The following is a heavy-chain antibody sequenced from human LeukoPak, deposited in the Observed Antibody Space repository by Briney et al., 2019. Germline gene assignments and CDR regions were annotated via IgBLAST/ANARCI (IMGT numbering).Heavy chain of an antibody. J-gene: IGHJ4*02. CDR3: AMILYRSNSDY. D-gene: IGHD6-19*01. Sequence: SETLSLTCALYGGSLCGYYWSWIREPPGKGLGWIGEINHSVSTNYNTSLKSRVTISVNTSKHQFFLNLSSVAAADTAVYYCAMILYRSNSDYRGQG. CDR2: INHSVST. CDR1: GGSLCGYY. V-gene: IGHV4-34*01.